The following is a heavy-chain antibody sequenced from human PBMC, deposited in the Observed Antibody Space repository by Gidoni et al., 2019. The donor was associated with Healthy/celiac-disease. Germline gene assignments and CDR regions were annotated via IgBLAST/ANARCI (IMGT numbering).Heavy chain of an antibody. D-gene: IGHD1-26*01. Sequence: QVHLQESGPGLVKPSETLSLTCTVSGGSISSYYWSWIRQPPGKGLEWIGYIYYSGSTNYNPSLKSRVTISVDTSKNQFSLKLSSVTAADTAVYYCARVGATGVPLYYFDYWGQGTLVTVSS. CDR3: ARVGATGVPLYYFDY. J-gene: IGHJ4*02. CDR2: IYYSGST. CDR1: GGSISSYY. V-gene: IGHV4-59*01.